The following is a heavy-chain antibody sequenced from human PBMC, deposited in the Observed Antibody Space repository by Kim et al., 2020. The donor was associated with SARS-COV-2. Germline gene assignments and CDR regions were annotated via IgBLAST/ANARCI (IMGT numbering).Heavy chain of an antibody. CDR1: GYTFTSYD. CDR2: MNPNSGNT. D-gene: IGHD3-10*01. V-gene: IGHV1-8*01. Sequence: ASVKVSCKAPGYTFTSYDINWVRQATGQGLEWMGWMNPNSGNTGYAQKFQGRVTMTRNTSISTAYMELSSLRSEDTAVYYCARDAVGFGELFLWYFDLWGRGTLVTVSS. J-gene: IGHJ2*01. CDR3: ARDAVGFGELFLWYFDL.